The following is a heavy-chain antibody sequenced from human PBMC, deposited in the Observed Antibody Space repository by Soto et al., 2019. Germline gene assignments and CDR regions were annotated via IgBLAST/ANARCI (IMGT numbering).Heavy chain of an antibody. D-gene: IGHD5-18*01. CDR1: GYTFSNFG. CDR2: ISGYNGNT. V-gene: IGHV1-18*01. Sequence: QVQLVQSGAEVMTPGASVKVSCKASGYTFSNFGLSWVRQAPGQGLEWMGGISGYNGNTNSAERFQGRVTMTTDTSTSTAYMEVRSLTSDDPAVYYCARDKGYGFGWSSSSGMDVWGQGTTVTVSS. J-gene: IGHJ6*02. CDR3: ARDKGYGFGWSSSSGMDV.